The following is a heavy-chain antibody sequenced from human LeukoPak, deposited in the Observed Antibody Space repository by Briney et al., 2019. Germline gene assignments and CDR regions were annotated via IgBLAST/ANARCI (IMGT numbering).Heavy chain of an antibody. D-gene: IGHD5-18*01. CDR3: ARDLGGYSYPDYYFDY. V-gene: IGHV3-30-3*01. CDR1: GFTFSSYA. CDR2: ISYDGSNK. Sequence: GGSLRLSCAASGFTFSSYAMHWVRQAPGKGLEWVAVISYDGSNKYYADSVKGRFTISRDNSKNTLYLQMNSLRAGDTAVYYCARDLGGYSYPDYYFDYWGQGTLVTVSS. J-gene: IGHJ4*02.